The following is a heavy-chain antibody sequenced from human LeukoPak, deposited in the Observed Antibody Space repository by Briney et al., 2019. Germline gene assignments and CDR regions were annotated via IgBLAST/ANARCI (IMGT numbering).Heavy chain of an antibody. J-gene: IGHJ4*02. D-gene: IGHD6-13*01. CDR1: RFIFSSYG. V-gene: IGHV3-30*02. CDR2: IRYDGSSK. CDR3: TRRNQDTSNSWYDY. Sequence: GGSLRLSCAASRFIFSSYGMHWVRQSPGKGLEWVAFIRYDGSSKYYADSVKGRFTISRDDSKNTAYLHMNSLKMEDTAVYYCTRRNQDTSNSWYDYWGQGTLVTVSS.